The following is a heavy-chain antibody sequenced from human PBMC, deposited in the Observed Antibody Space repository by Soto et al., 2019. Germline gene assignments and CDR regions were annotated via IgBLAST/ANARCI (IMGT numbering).Heavy chain of an antibody. CDR2: INHSGST. J-gene: IGHJ4*02. Sequence: SETLSLTCAVYGGSFIGYYWSWSRQPPGKGLEWIGEINHSGSTNYNPSLKSRVTISVDTSKNQFSLKLSSVTAADTAVYYCARVPRYYYDSSGGYWGQGTLVTVSS. D-gene: IGHD3-22*01. CDR3: ARVPRYYYDSSGGY. V-gene: IGHV4-34*01. CDR1: GGSFIGYY.